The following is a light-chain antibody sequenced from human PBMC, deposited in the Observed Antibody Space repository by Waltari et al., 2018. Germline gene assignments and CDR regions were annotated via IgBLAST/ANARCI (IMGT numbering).Light chain of an antibody. V-gene: IGLV1-40*01. CDR2: GKR. J-gene: IGLJ2*01. Sequence: SGLTLSPSVSGTPWYRATISGTGCSANPGAHPGYHSFQLLPGTAPKPLIYGKRNRPSGVPDRFSGSKSGTSAALAITGLQAEDEAVYYCQSYDSSLSGSVFGGGTKLTVL. CDR3: QSYDSSLSGSV. CDR1: SANPGAHPG.